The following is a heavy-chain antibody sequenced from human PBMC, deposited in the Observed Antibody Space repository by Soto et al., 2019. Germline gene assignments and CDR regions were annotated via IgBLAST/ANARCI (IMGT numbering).Heavy chain of an antibody. D-gene: IGHD4-17*01. CDR3: ARAPLTTVVAFDY. Sequence: GGSLRLSXAASGFTFSSYWMHWVRQAPGKGLVWVSRINSDGSSTSYADSVKGRFTISRDNAKNTLYLQMNSLRAEDTAVYYCARAPLTTVVAFDYWGQGTLVTVSS. J-gene: IGHJ4*02. CDR1: GFTFSSYW. CDR2: INSDGSST. V-gene: IGHV3-74*01.